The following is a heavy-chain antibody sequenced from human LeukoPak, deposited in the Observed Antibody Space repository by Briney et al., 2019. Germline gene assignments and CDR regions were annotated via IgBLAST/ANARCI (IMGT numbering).Heavy chain of an antibody. CDR1: GFTFSSYW. D-gene: IGHD6-19*01. V-gene: IGHV3-74*01. CDR2: INSDGSST. CDR3: AREMAGNDAFDI. J-gene: IGHJ3*02. Sequence: GGSLRLSCAASGFTFSSYWMHWVRQAPGKGLVWVSRINSDGSSTSYADFVKGRFTISRGNAKNTLYLQMNSLRAEDTAVYYCAREMAGNDAFDIWGQGTMVTVSS.